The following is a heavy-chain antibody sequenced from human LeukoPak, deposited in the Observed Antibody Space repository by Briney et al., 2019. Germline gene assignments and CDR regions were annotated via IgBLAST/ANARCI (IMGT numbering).Heavy chain of an antibody. CDR2: INPSGGST. CDR1: GYTFTNYY. D-gene: IGHD3-3*01. V-gene: IGHV1-46*03. Sequence: ASVKVSCKASGYTFTNYYMHWVRQAPGQGLEWMGIINPSGGSTSYALKFQGRVTMTRDTSTSTVYMELSSLRSEDTAVYYCARDNPESSWSGYYYGWGQGTLVTVSS. J-gene: IGHJ4*02. CDR3: ARDNPESSWSGYYYG.